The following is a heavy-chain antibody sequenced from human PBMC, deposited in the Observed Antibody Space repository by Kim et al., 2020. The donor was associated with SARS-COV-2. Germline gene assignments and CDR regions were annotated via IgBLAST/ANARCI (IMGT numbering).Heavy chain of an antibody. Sequence: GGSLRLSCAASGFTFSSYAMSWVRQAPGKGLEWVSAISSSGGSTYYADSVKGRFTTSRDISKSTLYLQVSSLRAEDTAVYYCAKGNPLYSSFDYWRQGT. D-gene: IGHD6-13*01. CDR2: ISSSGGST. V-gene: IGHV3-23*01. CDR1: GFTFSSYA. CDR3: AKGNPLYSSFDY. J-gene: IGHJ4*02.